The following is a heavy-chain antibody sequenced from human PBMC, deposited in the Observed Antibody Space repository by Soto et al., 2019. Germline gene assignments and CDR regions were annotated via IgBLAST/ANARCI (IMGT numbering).Heavy chain of an antibody. CDR2: ISAYNGET. V-gene: IGHV1-18*01. CDR1: GYTFSNYG. CDR3: ARASGTGVGTTSY. J-gene: IGHJ4*02. Sequence: QVQLVQSGPEVKKPGASAKVSCKASGYTFSNYGISWMRHVPGQGLEWMGWISAYNGETKYAQKFQGRVSMTTDTSTNTAYMELGSLRSDDTAVYYCARASGTGVGTTSYWGQGTLVTVSS. D-gene: IGHD1-26*01.